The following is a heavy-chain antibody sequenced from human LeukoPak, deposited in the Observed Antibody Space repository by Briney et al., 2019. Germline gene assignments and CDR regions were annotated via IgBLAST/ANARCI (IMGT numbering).Heavy chain of an antibody. V-gene: IGHV3-7*01. Sequence: GGSLRLSCAASGFTFSNYWMNWVRQAPGKGLVWVSNIKQDGGEKSYVDSVKGRFTISRDNAKNSLHLQMNSLRAEDTAVYYCARDLPGPDYYGSGTQHWGQGTLVTVSS. CDR1: GFTFSNYW. J-gene: IGHJ4*02. D-gene: IGHD3-10*01. CDR2: IKQDGGEK. CDR3: ARDLPGPDYYGSGTQH.